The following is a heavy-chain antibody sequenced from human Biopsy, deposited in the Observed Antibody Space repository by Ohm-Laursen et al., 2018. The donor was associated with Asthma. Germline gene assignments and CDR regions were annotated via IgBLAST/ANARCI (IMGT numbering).Heavy chain of an antibody. CDR2: LNPVNGNT. Sequence: ATVKISCKASGYTFTSNAIHWMRQAPGQSLEWMAWLNPVNGNTKYSQQFQGRVTITRDTSASTAYMELSSLTSEDTAVFYCAREVGATRYDPWGQGTLVTVSS. J-gene: IGHJ5*02. CDR1: GYTFTSNA. D-gene: IGHD1-26*01. V-gene: IGHV1-3*01. CDR3: AREVGATRYDP.